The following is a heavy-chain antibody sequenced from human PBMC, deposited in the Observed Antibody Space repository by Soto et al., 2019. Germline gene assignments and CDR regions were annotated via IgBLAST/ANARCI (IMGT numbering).Heavy chain of an antibody. Sequence: QVQLQESGPGLVKPSQTLSLTCTVSGGSISDGYYWSWIRQHPGKGLEWIGSISDSGSTSYNPSLKSRLTISVDTSMNQFSLNLSSVTAADTAVYYCARRDRSGYSYWLDTWGQGTLVTVSS. J-gene: IGHJ5*02. CDR3: ARRDRSGYSYWLDT. CDR1: GGSISDGYY. D-gene: IGHD3-22*01. CDR2: ISDSGST. V-gene: IGHV4-31*03.